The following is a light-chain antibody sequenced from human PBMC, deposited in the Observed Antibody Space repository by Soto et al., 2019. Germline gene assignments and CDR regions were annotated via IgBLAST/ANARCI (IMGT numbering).Light chain of an antibody. Sequence: ETVVTQSPATLSLSPGPRSTIGCGASQSVSNGYLAWYQQKSGLAPRLXIYDASSRATGIPDRFSGSEYGTDFTLTISRLEPEDFAVYDGQQYGSSPLTFGGGTKVDIK. CDR3: QQYGSSPLT. CDR2: DAS. V-gene: IGKV3D-20*01. J-gene: IGKJ4*01. CDR1: QSVSNGY.